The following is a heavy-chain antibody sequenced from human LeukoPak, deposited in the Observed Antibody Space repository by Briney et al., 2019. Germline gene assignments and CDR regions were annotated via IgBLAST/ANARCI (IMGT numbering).Heavy chain of an antibody. V-gene: IGHV3-30*18. D-gene: IGHD2-2*01. Sequence: PGGSLRLSCAASGFTFSSYGMHWVRQAPGRGLEWVAVISYDGSNKYYADSVKGRFTISRDNSKNTLYLQMNSLRAEDTAVYYCAKTSLCSSTGCRYYGMDVWGQGTTVTVSS. CDR2: ISYDGSNK. CDR1: GFTFSSYG. CDR3: AKTSLCSSTGCRYYGMDV. J-gene: IGHJ6*02.